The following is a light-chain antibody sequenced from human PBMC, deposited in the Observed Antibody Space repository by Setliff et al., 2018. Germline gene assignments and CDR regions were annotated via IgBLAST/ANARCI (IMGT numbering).Light chain of an antibody. J-gene: IGKJ4*01. CDR3: QKFNTFPLT. CDR2: AAS. CDR1: QGISSG. Sequence: IQLTQSPSSLSAFVGDTVTITCRASQGISSGLAWYQQKPGTPPKLLIYAASVLESGVPSRFSGSGSGTEFTLTIRSQQPEDFATYYCQKFNTFPLTFGGGTKVDIK. V-gene: IGKV1-13*02.